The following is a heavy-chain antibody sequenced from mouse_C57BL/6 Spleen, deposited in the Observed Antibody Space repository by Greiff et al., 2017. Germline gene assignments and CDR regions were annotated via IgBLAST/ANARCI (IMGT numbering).Heavy chain of an antibody. CDR3: AILYYDGFDY. J-gene: IGHJ2*01. V-gene: IGHV5-6*01. Sequence: EVKVVESGGDLVKPGGSLKLSCAASGFTFSSYGMSWVRQTPDKRLEWVATISSGGSYTYYPDSVKGRVTISRDNAKNTLYLQMSSLKSEDTAMYYCAILYYDGFDYWGQGTTLTVSS. CDR2: ISSGGSYT. CDR1: GFTFSSYG. D-gene: IGHD1-1*01.